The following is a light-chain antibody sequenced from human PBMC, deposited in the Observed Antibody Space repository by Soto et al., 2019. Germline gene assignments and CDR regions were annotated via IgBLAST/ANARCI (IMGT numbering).Light chain of an antibody. V-gene: IGLV2-14*01. Sequence: QSVLTQPASVSGSPGQSIAISCTGTSSDVGAYNSVSWYQQYPGKAPKLMIHDVSNRPSGVSNRFSGSKSGSTASLTISGLQAEDEAGYDCSSYTSSSSYVFGSGTKVNVL. CDR1: SSDVGAYNS. CDR2: DVS. CDR3: SSYTSSSSYV. J-gene: IGLJ1*01.